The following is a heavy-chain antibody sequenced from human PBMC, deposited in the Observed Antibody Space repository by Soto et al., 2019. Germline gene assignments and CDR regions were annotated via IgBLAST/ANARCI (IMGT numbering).Heavy chain of an antibody. CDR1: GGSIDGYN. CDR3: ARQGIGRLHGLVDV. Sequence: QVQLQESGPGLVKPSETLSLTCTVSGGSIDGYNCAWIRQSPGKALEWVGYVYDNGDSSYNPSLKSRLTPSMDTSKSQFSLQLRSVTAADTAVYFCARQGIGRLHGLVDVWGRGTTVTVSS. V-gene: IGHV4-59*08. D-gene: IGHD5-12*01. J-gene: IGHJ6*02. CDR2: VYDNGDS.